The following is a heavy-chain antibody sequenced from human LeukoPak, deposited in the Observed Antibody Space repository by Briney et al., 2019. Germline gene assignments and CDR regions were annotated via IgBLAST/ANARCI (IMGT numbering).Heavy chain of an antibody. CDR2: ISAGGLNT. V-gene: IGHV3-23*01. Sequence: PGGSLRLSCAASGFTFKTYAMSWVRQAPGEGLEWVASISAGGLNTYYADAVEGRFSISRDNSKDTVFLQMNSLRAEDTALYYCVRATDTGSSSPDYWGQGTLVTVSS. CDR1: GFTFKTYA. D-gene: IGHD3-9*01. CDR3: VRATDTGSSSPDY. J-gene: IGHJ4*02.